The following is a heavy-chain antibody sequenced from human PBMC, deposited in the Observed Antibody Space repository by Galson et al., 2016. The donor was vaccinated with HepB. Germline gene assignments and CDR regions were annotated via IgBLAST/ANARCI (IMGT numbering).Heavy chain of an antibody. CDR1: GFTLSTYS. D-gene: IGHD5-24*01. Sequence: SLRLPCAASGFTLSTYSMDWVRQAPGQRPEWISYIRSDGNTTYYADSVTGRSTIPRDIAKKCASLQMTSLRDENTPVYFCARGWRHNSFDYWGQGTLVTVSS. CDR2: IRSDGNTT. J-gene: IGHJ4*02. V-gene: IGHV3-48*02. CDR3: ARGWRHNSFDY.